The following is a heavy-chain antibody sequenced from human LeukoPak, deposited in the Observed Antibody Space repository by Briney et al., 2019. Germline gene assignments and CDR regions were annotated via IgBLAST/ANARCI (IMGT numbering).Heavy chain of an antibody. CDR1: GYTFTSYY. CDR3: ARDTSADYYDSSGYPGGYYGMDV. D-gene: IGHD3-22*01. CDR2: INPSGGST. Sequence: ASVKVSCKASGYTFTSYYMHWVRQAPGRGLEWVGIINPSGGSTSYAQKFQGRVTMTRDTSTSTVYMELSSLRSEDTAVYYCARDTSADYYDSSGYPGGYYGMDVWGQGTTVTVSS. J-gene: IGHJ6*02. V-gene: IGHV1-46*01.